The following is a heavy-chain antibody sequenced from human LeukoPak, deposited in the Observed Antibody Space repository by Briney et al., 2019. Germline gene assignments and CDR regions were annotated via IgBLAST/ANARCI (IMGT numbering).Heavy chain of an antibody. CDR3: ARRLVPTYYDFWSGYSPDYFDY. Sequence: SVKVSCKASGGTFSIYAISWVRQAPGQGLEWMGGIIPIFGTANYAQKFQGRVTITADESTSTAYMELSSLRSEDTAVYYCARRLVPTYYDFWSGYSPDYFDYWGQGTLVTVSS. V-gene: IGHV1-69*13. J-gene: IGHJ4*02. D-gene: IGHD3-3*01. CDR1: GGTFSIYA. CDR2: IIPIFGTA.